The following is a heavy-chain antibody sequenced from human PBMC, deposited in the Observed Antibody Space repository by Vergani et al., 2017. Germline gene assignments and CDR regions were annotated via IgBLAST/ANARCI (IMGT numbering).Heavy chain of an antibody. Sequence: VQLVQSGAEVKKPGASVKVSCKVSGYTFTDYYMHWVQQAPGKGLEWMGLVDPEDGETIYAEKFQGRVTITADTSTDTAYMELSSLRSEDTAVYYCATVRRAYCGGDCSHDYWGQGTLVTVSS. D-gene: IGHD2-21*02. CDR3: ATVRRAYCGGDCSHDY. CDR2: VDPEDGET. CDR1: GYTFTDYY. V-gene: IGHV1-69-2*01. J-gene: IGHJ4*02.